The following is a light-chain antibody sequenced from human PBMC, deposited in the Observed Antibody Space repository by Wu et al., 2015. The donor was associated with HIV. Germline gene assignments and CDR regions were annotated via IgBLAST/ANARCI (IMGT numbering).Light chain of an antibody. J-gene: IGKJ5*01. V-gene: IGKV1-9*01. CDR1: QDISRY. CDR3: QQLKSYPT. CDR2: GVS. Sequence: GGRVTITCRASQDISRYLAWYQHKPGKVPKLVIYGVSTLQSGVPSRFSGSGSEKEFTLTISSLQPEDFATYYCQQLKSYPTFGQGTRLDIK.